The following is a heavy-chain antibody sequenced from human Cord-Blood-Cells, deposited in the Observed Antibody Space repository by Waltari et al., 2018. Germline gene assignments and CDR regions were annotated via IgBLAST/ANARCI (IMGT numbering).Heavy chain of an antibody. CDR2: FDPEECET. J-gene: IGHJ3*02. V-gene: IGHV1-24*01. CDR1: GYTLTELS. CDR3: ATGYRYNWNYDHYAFDI. D-gene: IGHD1-7*01. Sequence: QVQLVQSGAEVKKPGASVKVSCKVSGYTLTELSMHWVRQAPGKGLEWMGGFDPEECETIYAQKFQGRVTMTEDTSTDTAYMELSSLRSEDTAVYYCATGYRYNWNYDHYAFDIWGQGTMVTVSS.